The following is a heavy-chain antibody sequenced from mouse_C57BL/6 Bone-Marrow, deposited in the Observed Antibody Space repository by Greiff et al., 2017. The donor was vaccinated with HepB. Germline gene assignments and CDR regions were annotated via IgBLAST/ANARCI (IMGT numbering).Heavy chain of an antibody. CDR2: IYPRSGNT. J-gene: IGHJ4*01. V-gene: IGHV1-81*01. Sequence: VKLMESGAELARPGASVKLSCKASGYTFTSYGISWVKQRTGQGLEWIGEIYPRSGNTYYNEKFKGKATLTADKSSSTAYMELRSLTSEDSAVYFCARLGNYAMDYGGQGTSVTVSS. CDR3: ARLGNYAMDY. CDR1: GYTFTSYG.